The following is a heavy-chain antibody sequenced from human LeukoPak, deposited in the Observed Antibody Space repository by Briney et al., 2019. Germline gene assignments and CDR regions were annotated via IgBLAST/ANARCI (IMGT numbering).Heavy chain of an antibody. Sequence: PGGSLRLPCAASGFTFSSYGMHWVRQAPGKGLEWVAVISYDGSNKYYADSVKGRFTISRDNSKNTLYLQMNGLRAEDTAVYYCAKGLRWLQLFPDAPWVDYWGQGTLVTVSS. CDR3: AKGLRWLQLFPDAPWVDY. J-gene: IGHJ4*02. V-gene: IGHV3-30*18. CDR2: ISYDGSNK. CDR1: GFTFSSYG. D-gene: IGHD5-24*01.